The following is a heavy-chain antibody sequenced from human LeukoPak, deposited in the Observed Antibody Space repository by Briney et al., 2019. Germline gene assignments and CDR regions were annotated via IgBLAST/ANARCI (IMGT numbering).Heavy chain of an antibody. V-gene: IGHV5-51*01. CDR1: GYRFTSYW. D-gene: IGHD3-10*01. Sequence: GESLKISCKGSGYRFTSYWIGWVRQMPGKGLEWMGIIYPGDSDTRYSPSFQGQVTISADKSISTAYLQWSSLKASDTAMYYCARHPLITMARGVIITIHPFDYWGQGTLVTVSS. CDR3: ARHPLITMARGVIITIHPFDY. J-gene: IGHJ4*02. CDR2: IYPGDSDT.